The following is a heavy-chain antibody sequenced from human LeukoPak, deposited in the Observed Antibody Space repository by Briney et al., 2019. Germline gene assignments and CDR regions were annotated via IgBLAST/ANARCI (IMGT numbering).Heavy chain of an antibody. D-gene: IGHD5-24*01. V-gene: IGHV1-2*02. CDR2: INPNSGGT. J-gene: IGHJ4*02. Sequence: GASVKVSCRASGYTFTGYYMHWVRQAPGQGLEWMGWINPNSGGTNYAQKFQGRVTMTRDTSISTAYMELSRLRSDDTAVYYCARDGGLEMATPPGDYWGQGTLVTVSS. CDR3: ARDGGLEMATPPGDY. CDR1: GYTFTGYY.